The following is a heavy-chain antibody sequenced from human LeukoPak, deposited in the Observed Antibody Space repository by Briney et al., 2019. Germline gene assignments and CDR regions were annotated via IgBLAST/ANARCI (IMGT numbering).Heavy chain of an antibody. J-gene: IGHJ4*02. Sequence: SETLSLTCTVSGGSISSGDFYWSWIRQPPGKGLEWIGSIYYSGSTYYNPSLKSRVTISVDTSKNQFSLKLSSVTAADTAVYYSARSLYYRPPRNFDYWGQGTLVTVSS. CDR3: ARSLYYRPPRNFDY. CDR2: IYYSGST. V-gene: IGHV4-39*01. CDR1: GGSISSGDFY. D-gene: IGHD2-8*01.